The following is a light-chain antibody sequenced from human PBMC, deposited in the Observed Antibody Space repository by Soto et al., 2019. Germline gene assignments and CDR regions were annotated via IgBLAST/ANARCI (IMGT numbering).Light chain of an antibody. Sequence: EIVFTQSPGTLSLSPGERATLSCRASQSVSSSYLAWYHQKPGQAPRLLIYGASSRATGIPDRFSGSGSGTDFTLTISRXEPEDFAVYYCQQYGSSPRTFGQGTKVDTK. V-gene: IGKV3-20*01. J-gene: IGKJ1*01. CDR2: GAS. CDR1: QSVSSSY. CDR3: QQYGSSPRT.